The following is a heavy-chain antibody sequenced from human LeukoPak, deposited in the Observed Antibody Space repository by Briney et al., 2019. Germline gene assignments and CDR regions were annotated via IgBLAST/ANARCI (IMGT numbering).Heavy chain of an antibody. CDR3: AKDLDSYFDY. CDR2: ISYDGSNK. V-gene: IGHV3-30*18. J-gene: IGHJ4*02. CDR1: GFTFSSYG. Sequence: GGSLRLSCAASGFTFSSYGMHWVRQAPGKGLEWVAVISYDGSNKYYADSVKGRFTISRDNSKNTLYLQMNSLRAEDTAVYYCAKDLDSYFDYWGQGTLVTVSS.